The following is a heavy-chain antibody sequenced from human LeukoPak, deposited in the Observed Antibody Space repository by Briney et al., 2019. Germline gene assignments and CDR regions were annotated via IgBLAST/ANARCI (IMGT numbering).Heavy chain of an antibody. J-gene: IGHJ4*02. CDR2: IYHSGST. Sequence: SETLSLTCTVSGYSISSGYYWGWIRQPPGKGLEWIGNIYHSGSTYYNPSLKSRVTISVDTSKNQFSLKLSSVTAADTAVYYCVSFYGSGFSFDYWGQGTLVTVSS. V-gene: IGHV4-38-2*02. D-gene: IGHD3-10*01. CDR1: GYSISSGYY. CDR3: VSFYGSGFSFDY.